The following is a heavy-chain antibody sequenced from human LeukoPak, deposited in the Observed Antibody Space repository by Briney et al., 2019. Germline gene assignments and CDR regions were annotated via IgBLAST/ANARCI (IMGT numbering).Heavy chain of an antibody. V-gene: IGHV4-59*08. CDR2: IYYSGST. J-gene: IGHJ4*01. D-gene: IGHD4-17*01. CDR1: GGSISSYY. Sequence: SETLSLTCTVSGGSISSYYWSWIRQPPGKGLEWIGYIYYSGSTNYNPSLKSRVTISVDTSKNQFSLKLSSVTAADTAVYYCARKDYATIDYWGQGTLVIVSS. CDR3: ARKDYATIDY.